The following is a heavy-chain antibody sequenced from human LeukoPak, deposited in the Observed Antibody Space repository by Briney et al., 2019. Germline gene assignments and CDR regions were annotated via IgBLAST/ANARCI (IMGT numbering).Heavy chain of an antibody. CDR2: ISANGDTT. D-gene: IGHD3-3*01. J-gene: IGHJ4*01. CDR3: AKVIGFLEWLSTFDY. CDR1: GFTFSSYA. Sequence: PGGSLRLSCAASGFTFSSYAMTWVRQAPGKGLEWVSGISANGDTTSYADSVMGRFTISRDNSQTTLYLQMSNLRAEDTAKYYCAKVIGFLEWLSTFDYWGHGTLVTVSS. V-gene: IGHV3-23*01.